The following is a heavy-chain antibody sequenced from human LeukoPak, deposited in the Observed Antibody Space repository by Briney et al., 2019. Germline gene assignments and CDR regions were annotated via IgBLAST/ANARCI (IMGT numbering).Heavy chain of an antibody. CDR1: GFIVSDNY. D-gene: IGHD6-19*01. CDR2: IYSGDST. Sequence: QPGGSLRLSCAASGFIVSDNYMSWVRQAPGKGLEWVSVIYSGDSTYYADSVKGRFTISRDISKNTLYLQMNSRRAEDTAMYYCARGRAGGWYDYWGQGALVTVSS. CDR3: ARGRAGGWYDY. J-gene: IGHJ4*02. V-gene: IGHV3-53*01.